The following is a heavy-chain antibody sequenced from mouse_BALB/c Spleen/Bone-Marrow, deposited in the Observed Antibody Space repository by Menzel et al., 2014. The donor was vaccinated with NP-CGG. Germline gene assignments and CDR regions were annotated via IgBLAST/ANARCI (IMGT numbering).Heavy chain of an antibody. D-gene: IGHD2-2*01. CDR3: VRNYYGYDGYFDY. J-gene: IGHJ2*01. CDR2: ITNGGNYT. V-gene: IGHV5-9-2*01. CDR1: GFIFNSYG. Sequence: LQQSGGGLVEPGGSLKPSCTASGFIFNSYGMSWVRQTPEKRLEWVATITNGGNYTYYPDSVKGRFTISRDNVKNNLYLQMRSLRSEDTALYYCVRNYYGYDGYFDYWGQGTTLTVSS.